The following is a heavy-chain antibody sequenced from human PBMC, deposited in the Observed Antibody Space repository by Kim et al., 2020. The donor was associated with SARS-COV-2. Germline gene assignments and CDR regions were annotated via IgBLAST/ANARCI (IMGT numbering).Heavy chain of an antibody. CDR2: ISSSSSYT. CDR1: GFTFSDYY. CDR3: ARVYGSGSYIAQTLYYFDY. Sequence: GGSLRLSCAASGFTFSDYYMSWIRQAPGKGLEWVSYISSSSSYTNYADSVKGRFTISRDNAKNSLYLQMNSLRAEDTAEYYCARVYGSGSYIAQTLYYFDYWGQGTLVTVSS. V-gene: IGHV3-11*06. J-gene: IGHJ4*02. D-gene: IGHD3-10*01.